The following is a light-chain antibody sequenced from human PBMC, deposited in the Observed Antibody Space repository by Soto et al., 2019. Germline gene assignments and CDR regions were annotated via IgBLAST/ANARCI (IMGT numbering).Light chain of an antibody. CDR2: DVT. V-gene: IGLV2-14*01. J-gene: IGLJ1*01. Sequence: QSVLTQPASVSGSPGQSITISCTGTSSDVGGYNYVSWYQQHPVKAPKLMIYDVTNRPSGVSDRFSGSKSGNTASLTNSGLQAEDEADYYCSSYTSSSTPYVFVTGTKLTVL. CDR1: SSDVGGYNY. CDR3: SSYTSSSTPYV.